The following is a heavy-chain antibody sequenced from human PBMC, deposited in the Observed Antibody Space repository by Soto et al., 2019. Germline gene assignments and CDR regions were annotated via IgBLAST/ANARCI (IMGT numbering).Heavy chain of an antibody. J-gene: IGHJ5*02. CDR1: GFTFSSYA. CDR3: AMGYSYAPFDP. D-gene: IGHD5-18*01. V-gene: IGHV3-23*01. CDR2: ISGNGDTT. Sequence: GGSLRLSCAASGFTFSSYAMSWVRQAPGKGLEWVSGISGNGDTTYYADSAKGRFAISRDNSKNTLYLQMNSLRAEDTAVYYCAMGYSYAPFDPWGQGSLVTVSS.